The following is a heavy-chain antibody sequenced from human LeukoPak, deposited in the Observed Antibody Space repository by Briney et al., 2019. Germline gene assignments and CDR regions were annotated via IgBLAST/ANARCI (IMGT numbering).Heavy chain of an antibody. CDR3: ARGKVVPAATSHNWFDP. J-gene: IGHJ5*02. CDR1: GFTFSSYG. V-gene: IGHV3-30*03. D-gene: IGHD2-2*01. CDR2: ISYDGSNK. Sequence: GRSLRLSCAASGFTFSSYGMHWVRQAPGKGLEWVAVISYDGSNKYYADSVKGRFTISRDNSKNTLYLQMNSLRAEDTAVYYCARGKVVPAATSHNWFDPWGQGTLVTVSS.